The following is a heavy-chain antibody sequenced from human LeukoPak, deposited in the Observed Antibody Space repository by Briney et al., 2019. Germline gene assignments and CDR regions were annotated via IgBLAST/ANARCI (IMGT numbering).Heavy chain of an antibody. V-gene: IGHV3-21*04. D-gene: IGHD6-19*01. J-gene: IGHJ4*02. CDR2: ISTSSIYI. Sequence: GGSLRLSCAASGFTFSSYSMNWVRQAPGKGLEWVSSISTSSIYIYYADSVKGRFTISRDNAKNSLYLQMNSLRAEDTALYYCARGVDSSGKAAQYWGQGTLVTVSS. CDR3: ARGVDSSGKAAQY. CDR1: GFTFSSYS.